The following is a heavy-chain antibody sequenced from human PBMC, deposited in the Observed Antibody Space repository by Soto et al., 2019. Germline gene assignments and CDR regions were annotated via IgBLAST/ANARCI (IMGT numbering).Heavy chain of an antibody. V-gene: IGHV3-33*01. CDR2: IWYDGSNK. CDR1: GFTFSSYG. D-gene: IGHD6-25*01. Sequence: QVQLVESGGGVVQPGRSLRLSCAASGFTFSSYGMHWVRQAPGKGLEWVAVIWYDGSNKYYADSVKGRFTISRDNSYHTLYLYLKRLRAADADVYYCARDSGVSSGWAGKGFDIWGQGTMVTVSS. J-gene: IGHJ3*02. CDR3: ARDSGVSSGWAGKGFDI.